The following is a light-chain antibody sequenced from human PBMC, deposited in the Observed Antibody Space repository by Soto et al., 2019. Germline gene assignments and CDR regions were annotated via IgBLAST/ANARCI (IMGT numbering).Light chain of an antibody. V-gene: IGKV3-20*01. CDR2: YIS. CDR3: QQYGSSPWT. Sequence: EILMTQSPAPLSVSPGGAASLSCRASQSAGNFLAWYQQKPGQAPRLLIYYISTRATGIPARFSGSGSGTDFTLTISRLEPEDFAVYYCQQYGSSPWTFGQGTKVDNK. J-gene: IGKJ1*01. CDR1: QSAGNF.